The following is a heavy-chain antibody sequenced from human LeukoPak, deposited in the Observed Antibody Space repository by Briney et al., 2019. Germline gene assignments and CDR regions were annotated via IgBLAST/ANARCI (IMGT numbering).Heavy chain of an antibody. CDR3: ARERLRMAFGYFDY. J-gene: IGHJ4*02. CDR1: GFTFSSYG. CDR2: IRYDGSNK. Sequence: QPGGSLRLSCAASGFTFSSYGMHWVRQAPGKGLEWVAFIRYDGSNKYYADSVKGRFTISRDNSKNTLYLQMNSLRAEDTAVYYCARERLRMAFGYFDYWGQGTLVTVSS. V-gene: IGHV3-30*02. D-gene: IGHD5-24*01.